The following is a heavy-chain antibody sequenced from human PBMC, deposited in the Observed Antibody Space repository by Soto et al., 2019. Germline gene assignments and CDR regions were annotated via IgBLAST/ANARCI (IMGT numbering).Heavy chain of an antibody. J-gene: IGHJ4*02. V-gene: IGHV4-4*02. CDR2: IYHIASP. CDR3: ARHYGDGYDYVDY. D-gene: IGHD5-12*01. CDR1: GGSVCSTNW. Sequence: PSETLPLTCAVSGGSVCSTNWWSWVRQSPGEGLEWIGDIYHIASPNYNPSLKSRVTISQDTSKNQFSLKLSSVTAADTAVYYCARHYGDGYDYVDYWGQGTLVTVSS.